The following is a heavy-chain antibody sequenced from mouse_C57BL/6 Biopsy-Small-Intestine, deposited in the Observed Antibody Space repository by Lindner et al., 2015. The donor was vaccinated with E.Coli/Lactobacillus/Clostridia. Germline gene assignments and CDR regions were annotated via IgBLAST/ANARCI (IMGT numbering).Heavy chain of an antibody. D-gene: IGHD3-2*02. CDR1: GYTFTTYG. J-gene: IGHJ4*01. Sequence: SVKVSCKASGYTFTTYGISWVRQAPGQGLEWMGWISAYNGNTNYAQKLQGRVTMTTDTSTSTAYIELRSLRSDDTAVYYCARDPIVRDAPQGYWGQGTLVTVSS. CDR3: ARDPIVRDAPQGY. CDR2: ISAYNGNT. V-gene: IGHV1-81*01.